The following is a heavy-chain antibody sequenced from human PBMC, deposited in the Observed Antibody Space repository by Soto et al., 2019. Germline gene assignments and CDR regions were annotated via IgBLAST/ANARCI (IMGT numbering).Heavy chain of an antibody. Sequence: EVQLVESGGYLVQRGGSLRLSCAASGFPFSSYWMHWVRHTPGKGLDWVARISGDGVTTYYADSVTGRFTVSRDNAKNTLYLQISGLRAEDTAVYYCAREYYGLLTGYYTDYWGQGTLVSVST. CDR3: AREYYGLLTGYYTDY. J-gene: IGHJ4*02. V-gene: IGHV3-74*01. CDR2: ISGDGVTT. CDR1: GFPFSSYW. D-gene: IGHD3-9*01.